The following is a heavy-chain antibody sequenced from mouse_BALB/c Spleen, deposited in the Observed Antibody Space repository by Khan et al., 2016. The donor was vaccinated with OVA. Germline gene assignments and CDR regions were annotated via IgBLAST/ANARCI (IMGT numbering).Heavy chain of an antibody. Sequence: VQLQESGPGLVAPSQSLSITCTVSGFSLSNYGIHWVRQPPGKGLEWLGVIWTGGITNYNSALMSRLIISKDNSKSQVFLKMNRLQTDDTAIYYCARSYDYDVGGFAYWGQVTLVTVSA. CDR3: ARSYDYDVGGFAY. CDR2: IWTGGIT. J-gene: IGHJ3*01. CDR1: GFSLSNYG. V-gene: IGHV2-9*02. D-gene: IGHD2-4*01.